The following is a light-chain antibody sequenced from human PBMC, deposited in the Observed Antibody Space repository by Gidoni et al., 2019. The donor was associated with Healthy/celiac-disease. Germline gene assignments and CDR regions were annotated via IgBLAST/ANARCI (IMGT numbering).Light chain of an antibody. CDR3: QQYNNWPIT. J-gene: IGKJ5*01. V-gene: IGKV3D-15*01. CDR1: QSVSSN. Sequence: EIELTQSPATLSVSPGERATLSCRSSQSVSSNLAWYQQKPGQAPRLLIYGASTRATGIPARFSGSGSGKDFTLTISSLQSEDFAVYYCQQYNNWPITFGQGTRLEIK. CDR2: GAS.